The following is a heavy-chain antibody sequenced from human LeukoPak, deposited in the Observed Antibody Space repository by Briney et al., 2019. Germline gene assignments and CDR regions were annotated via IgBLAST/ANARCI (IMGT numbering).Heavy chain of an antibody. CDR1: GYTFTRYG. Sequence: ASVKVSCKASGYTFTRYGISWMRQAPGQGLEWMGWISGDNGITKYAQRVQGRVTMSTDTPTTTAYMELGSLTSDDTAIYYCARSPLAGATRVDYWGQGTLVTVSS. J-gene: IGHJ4*02. V-gene: IGHV1-18*01. CDR3: ARSPLAGATRVDY. CDR2: ISGDNGIT. D-gene: IGHD1-26*01.